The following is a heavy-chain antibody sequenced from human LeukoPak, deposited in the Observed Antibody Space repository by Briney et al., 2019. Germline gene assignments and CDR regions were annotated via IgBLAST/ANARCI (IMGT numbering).Heavy chain of an antibody. CDR1: GFTFSSYA. V-gene: IGHV3-23*01. CDR2: ISGSGGSA. CDR3: AKGDCSSTSCYRGLRFLEWLSPAYFDY. Sequence: GGSLRLSCAASGFTFSSYAMSWVRQAPGKGLEWVSAISGSGGSAYYADSVKGRFTISRDNSKNTLYLQMNSLRAEDTAVYYCAKGDCSSTSCYRGLRFLEWLSPAYFDYWGQGTLVTVSS. D-gene: IGHD2-2*02. J-gene: IGHJ4*02.